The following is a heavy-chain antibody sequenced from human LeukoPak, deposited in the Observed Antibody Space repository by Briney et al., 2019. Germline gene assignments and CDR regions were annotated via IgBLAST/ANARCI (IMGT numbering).Heavy chain of an antibody. Sequence: GGSLRLSCAASGFTFVDYAMHWVRQAPGKGLEWVSGISWNSGSIGYADSVKGRFTISRDNAKNSLYLQMNSLRAEDMALYYCAKGIRFLGPYYFDYWGQGTLVTVSS. CDR3: AKGIRFLGPYYFDY. D-gene: IGHD3-3*01. CDR1: GFTFVDYA. V-gene: IGHV3-9*03. CDR2: ISWNSGSI. J-gene: IGHJ4*02.